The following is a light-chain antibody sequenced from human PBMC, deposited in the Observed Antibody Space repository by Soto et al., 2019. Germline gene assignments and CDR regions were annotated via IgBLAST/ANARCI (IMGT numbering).Light chain of an antibody. CDR1: SGDVGGYNY. Sequence: QSVLTQPRSVSGSPGQSVTISCTGTSGDVGGYNYVSWYQQHPGKVPKLMIYDVSRWPSGVPDRFSGSKSGNTASLTISGLQAEDEADYYCCSYAGSYTVMFGGGTKLTVL. CDR2: DVS. V-gene: IGLV2-11*01. J-gene: IGLJ3*02. CDR3: CSYAGSYTVM.